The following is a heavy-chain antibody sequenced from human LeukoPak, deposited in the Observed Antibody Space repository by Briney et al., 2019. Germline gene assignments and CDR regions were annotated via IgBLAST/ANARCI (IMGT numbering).Heavy chain of an antibody. Sequence: GGSLRLSCAASGFTFSSYSMNWVRQAPGKGLEWVSSISSSSSYIYYADSVKGRITISRDNAKNSLYLQMNSLRAEDTAVYYCAREAPYYCSSTSCYVYWGQGTLVTVSS. CDR2: ISSSSSYI. J-gene: IGHJ4*02. CDR1: GFTFSSYS. D-gene: IGHD2-2*01. V-gene: IGHV3-21*01. CDR3: AREAPYYCSSTSCYVY.